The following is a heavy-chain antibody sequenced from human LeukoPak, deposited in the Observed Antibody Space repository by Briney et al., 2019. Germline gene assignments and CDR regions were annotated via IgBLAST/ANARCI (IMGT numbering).Heavy chain of an antibody. V-gene: IGHV3-48*03. CDR2: ISSSDSTI. D-gene: IGHD5-12*01. CDR3: ARGPSGYHNT. CDR1: GFTFSSYE. J-gene: IGHJ4*02. Sequence: PGGSLRLSCAASGFTFSSYEMNWVRQAPGKGVEWVSYISSSDSTIYYADSVKGRFTISRDNAKNSLYPQTNSLRAGDTAVYYCARGPSGYHNTGGQGTLVTVSS.